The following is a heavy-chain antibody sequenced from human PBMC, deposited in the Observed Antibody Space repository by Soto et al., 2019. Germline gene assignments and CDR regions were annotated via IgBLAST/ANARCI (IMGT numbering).Heavy chain of an antibody. Sequence: EVQLVESGGGLVKPGGSLRLSCAASGFTFSSYSMNWVRQAPGKGLEWVSSISSSSSYIYYADSVKGRFTISRDNAKNSLYLQMNSLSAEDTAVYYCARDPGYSGYGGHYWGQGTLVTVSS. CDR2: ISSSSSYI. V-gene: IGHV3-21*01. CDR3: ARDPGYSGYGGHY. D-gene: IGHD5-12*01. CDR1: GFTFSSYS. J-gene: IGHJ4*02.